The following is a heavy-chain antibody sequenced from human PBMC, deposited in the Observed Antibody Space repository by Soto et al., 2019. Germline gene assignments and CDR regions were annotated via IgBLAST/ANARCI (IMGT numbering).Heavy chain of an antibody. CDR3: AKDAYYYDRSGYYTYDY. CDR1: GFTFSSYG. CDR2: ISYDGSNK. D-gene: IGHD3-22*01. Sequence: GGSLRLSCAASGFTFSSYGVHWVRQAPGKGLEWVAVISYDGSNKHYADSVKGRFTISRDNSKNTLDLQMNSLRAEDTAVYYCAKDAYYYDRSGYYTYDYWGQGTQVTVSS. J-gene: IGHJ4*02. V-gene: IGHV3-30*18.